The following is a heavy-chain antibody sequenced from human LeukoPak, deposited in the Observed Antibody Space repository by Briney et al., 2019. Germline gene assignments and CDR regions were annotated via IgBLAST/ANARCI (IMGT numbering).Heavy chain of an antibody. Sequence: SETLSLTCTVSGGSISSYYWSWIRQPPGKGLEWIGYIYYSGSTNYNPSLKSRVTISVDTSKNQFSLNLTSVTAADTAVYYCARDTSSWPTLEYWGQGTLVTVSS. V-gene: IGHV4-59*01. CDR1: GGSISSYY. D-gene: IGHD6-13*01. CDR2: IYYSGST. CDR3: ARDTSSWPTLEY. J-gene: IGHJ4*02.